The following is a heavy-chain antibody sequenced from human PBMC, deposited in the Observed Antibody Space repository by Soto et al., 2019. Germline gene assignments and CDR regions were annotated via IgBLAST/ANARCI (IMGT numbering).Heavy chain of an antibody. Sequence: PGGSLRLSSEASGFTFSNYGIHWVRQAPGKGLEWVAIIWHDGNNKYYADSVRGRFIISRDNSKNRLYLQMNSLRAEDTAVYYCASDLVGASDSYGLDVWGQGTPVTVSS. CDR3: ASDLVGASDSYGLDV. D-gene: IGHD1-26*01. CDR1: GFTFSNYG. CDR2: IWHDGNNK. J-gene: IGHJ6*02. V-gene: IGHV3-33*01.